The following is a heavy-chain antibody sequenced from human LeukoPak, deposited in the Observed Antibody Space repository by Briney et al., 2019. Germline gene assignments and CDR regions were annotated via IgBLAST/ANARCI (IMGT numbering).Heavy chain of an antibody. Sequence: GGSLRLSCAASGFTFSSYAMSWVRQAPGGGLEWGSAISGGGATTYYADSVKGRFTISRDNSKNTLYLQMNSLRAEDAAVYYCARDQGDGSGLFDYWGQGTLVTVSS. J-gene: IGHJ4*02. D-gene: IGHD3-10*01. CDR2: ISGGGATT. V-gene: IGHV3-23*01. CDR3: ARDQGDGSGLFDY. CDR1: GFTFSSYA.